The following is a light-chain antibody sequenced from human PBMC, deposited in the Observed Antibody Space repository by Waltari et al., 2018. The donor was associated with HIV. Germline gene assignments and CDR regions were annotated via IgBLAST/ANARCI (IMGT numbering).Light chain of an antibody. CDR1: SSNIGSKP. V-gene: IGLV1-44*01. Sequence: QSVLTQPPSVSGTPGQRVTISCSGSSSNIGSKPINWSQQLPGTAPKLLIYNNNQRPSGVPDRFSGSKSGTSASLAISGLQSEDEADYYCAAWDGSVNYSPVVFGGGTKLTVL. CDR2: NNN. J-gene: IGLJ2*01. CDR3: AAWDGSVNYSPVV.